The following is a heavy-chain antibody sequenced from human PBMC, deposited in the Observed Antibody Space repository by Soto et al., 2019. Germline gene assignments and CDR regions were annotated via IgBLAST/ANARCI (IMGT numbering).Heavy chain of an antibody. CDR2: VYYTGTT. Sequence: SETLSLTCSVSNVSINSSYWAWIRQPPGKGLEWIGWVYYTGTTKYNPSLKSRVTISIDTSKNEFSLKLRSVTTADTAVYFCAKDRGGRGPFDPWGQGTLVTVSS. D-gene: IGHD1-26*01. CDR1: NVSINSSY. V-gene: IGHV4-59*01. CDR3: AKDRGGRGPFDP. J-gene: IGHJ5*01.